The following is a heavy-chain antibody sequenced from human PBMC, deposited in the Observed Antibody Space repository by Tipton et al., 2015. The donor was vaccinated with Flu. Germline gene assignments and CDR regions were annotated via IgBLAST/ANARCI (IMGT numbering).Heavy chain of an antibody. CDR2: ISGTGGYT. D-gene: IGHD3-16*01. CDR3: AKDRSGDYGDPLWD. V-gene: IGHV3-23*01. CDR1: GFTFSRNA. J-gene: IGHJ4*02. Sequence: SLRLSCATSGFTFSRNAMTWVRQAPGRGLQWVSGISGTGGYTYYADSVKGRFTISRDNSKNTLYLQMNSLGAEDTAVYYCAKDRSGDYGDPLWDWGQGTLVTVSS.